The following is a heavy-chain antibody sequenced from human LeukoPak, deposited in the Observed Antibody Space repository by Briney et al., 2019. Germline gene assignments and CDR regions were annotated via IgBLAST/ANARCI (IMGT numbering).Heavy chain of an antibody. CDR2: IYTSGST. CDR3: ATRDSGYDAWYFDL. D-gene: IGHD5-12*01. V-gene: IGHV4-4*07. CDR1: GGSISSYY. Sequence: SETLSLTCTVSGGSISSYYWSWIRQPAGKGLEWIGRIYTSGSTNYNPSLKSRVTMSVDTSKNQFSLKLSSMTAADTAVYYCATRDSGYDAWYFDLWGRGTLVTVSS. J-gene: IGHJ2*01.